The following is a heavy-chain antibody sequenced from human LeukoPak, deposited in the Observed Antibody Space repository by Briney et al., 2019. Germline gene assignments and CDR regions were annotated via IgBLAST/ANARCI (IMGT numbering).Heavy chain of an antibody. J-gene: IGHJ4*02. Sequence: SQTLSLTYALCVVSIRSGGHSWMWIRQPPGKGLEWIGYIYHSGSTYYNPSLKSRVTISVDRSNNQFSLQLGSVTAADTAVYYCARALMVRGVFDYWGQGTLVTVSS. D-gene: IGHD3-10*01. CDR3: ARALMVRGVFDY. CDR2: IYHSGST. CDR1: VVSIRSGGHS. V-gene: IGHV4-30-2*01.